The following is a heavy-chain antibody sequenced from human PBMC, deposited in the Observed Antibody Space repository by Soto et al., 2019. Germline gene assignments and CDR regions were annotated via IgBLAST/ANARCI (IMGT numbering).Heavy chain of an antibody. CDR2: ISGSGSTT. CDR3: VREASSTGLHLDH. CDR1: GFIFSNYA. J-gene: IGHJ4*02. D-gene: IGHD6-6*01. Sequence: LRLSCAASGFIFSNYAMSWVRQAPGKGLEWVSFISGSGSTTYYADSVKGRFTISRGNSKNMLYVQMNSLRAEDAAVYYCVREASSTGLHLDHWGRGTLVTVSS. V-gene: IGHV3-23*01.